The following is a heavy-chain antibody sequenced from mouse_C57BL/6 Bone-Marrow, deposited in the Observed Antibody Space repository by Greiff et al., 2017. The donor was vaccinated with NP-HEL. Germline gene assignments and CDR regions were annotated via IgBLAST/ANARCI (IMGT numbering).Heavy chain of an antibody. Sequence: VQLQQSGAELVRPGASVKLSCTASGFNIKDDYMHWVKQRPEQGLEWIGWIDLENGDTEYASKFQGKATITADTSSNTAYLQLSSLTSEDTAVYYCTTTHYYGSSYGYFDVWGTGTTVTVSS. V-gene: IGHV14-4*01. CDR2: IDLENGDT. J-gene: IGHJ1*03. CDR1: GFNIKDDY. CDR3: TTTHYYGSSYGYFDV. D-gene: IGHD1-1*01.